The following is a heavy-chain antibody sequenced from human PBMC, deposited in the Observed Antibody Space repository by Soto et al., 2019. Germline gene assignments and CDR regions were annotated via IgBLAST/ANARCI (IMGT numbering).Heavy chain of an antibody. CDR3: ARGYDSSGFYYDY. D-gene: IGHD3-22*01. J-gene: IGHJ4*02. CDR2: IYSGGIT. V-gene: IGHV3-66*01. Sequence: GGSLRLSCAASGFTVSNNYMTWVRQAPGKGLEWVSVIYSGGITYYADSVKGRFTLSRDNSKNTLYLQMNSLRAEDTAVYYCARGYDSSGFYYDYWGQGTLVTVSS. CDR1: GFTVSNNY.